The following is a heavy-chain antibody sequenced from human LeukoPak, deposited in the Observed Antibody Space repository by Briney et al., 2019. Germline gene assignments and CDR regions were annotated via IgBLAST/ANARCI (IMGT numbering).Heavy chain of an antibody. J-gene: IGHJ4*02. CDR1: GFTFSSYE. CDR3: ARRERDDFWSGYYGDR. CDR2: ISSSGSTI. V-gene: IGHV3-48*03. Sequence: GGSLRLSCAASGFTFSSYEVNWVRQAPGKGLEGVSYISSSGSTIYYADSVKGRFTISRDNAKNSLYLQMNSLRAEDTAVYYCARRERDDFWSGYYGDRWGQGTLVTVSS. D-gene: IGHD3-3*01.